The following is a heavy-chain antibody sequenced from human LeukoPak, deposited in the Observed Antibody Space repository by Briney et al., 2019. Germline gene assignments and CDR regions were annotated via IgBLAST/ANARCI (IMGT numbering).Heavy chain of an antibody. CDR2: ISSSSTI. D-gene: IGHD1-26*01. CDR1: GFTFSSYS. J-gene: IGHJ4*02. V-gene: IGHV3-48*01. Sequence: GGSLRLSCAASGFTFSSYSMNWVRQAPGKGLEWVSYISSSSTIYYADSVKGRFTISRDNAKNSLYLQMNSLRAEDTAVYYCATESGTYSGTCFDYWGQGTLVTVSS. CDR3: ATESGTYSGTCFDY.